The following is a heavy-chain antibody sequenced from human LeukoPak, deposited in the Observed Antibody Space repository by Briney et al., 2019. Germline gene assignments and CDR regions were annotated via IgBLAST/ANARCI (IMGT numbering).Heavy chain of an antibody. J-gene: IGHJ3*02. CDR3: ARVTKRWLRPDAFDI. CDR1: GFTFINYS. CDR2: ITSSSSTI. V-gene: IGHV3-48*04. D-gene: IGHD5-24*01. Sequence: GGSLRLSCAASGFTFINYSLNWVRLAPGKGLEWVSHITSSSSTIYYADSVKGRFTISRDNAKNSLYLQMNSLRAEDTAVYYCARVTKRWLRPDAFDIWGQGTMVTVSS.